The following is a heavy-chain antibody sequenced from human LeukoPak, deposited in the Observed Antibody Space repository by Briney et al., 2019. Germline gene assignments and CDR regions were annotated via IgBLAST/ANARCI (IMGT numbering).Heavy chain of an antibody. D-gene: IGHD3-22*01. V-gene: IGHV1-18*01. CDR1: GYTFTSYG. Sequence: ASVNVSFKASGYTFTSYGISWVRQAPGQGLEWMGWISAYNGNTNYAQKLQGRVTMTTDTSTSTAYMELRSLRSDDTAVYYCARVLDYYDSSGYFDYWGQGTLVTVSS. J-gene: IGHJ4*02. CDR2: ISAYNGNT. CDR3: ARVLDYYDSSGYFDY.